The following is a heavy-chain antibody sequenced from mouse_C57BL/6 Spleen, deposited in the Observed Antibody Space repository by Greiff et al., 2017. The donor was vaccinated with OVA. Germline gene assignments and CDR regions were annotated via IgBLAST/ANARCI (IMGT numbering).Heavy chain of an antibody. Sequence: EVMLVESGGGLVKPGGSLKLSCAASGFTFSSYAMSWVRQTPEKRLEWVATISDGGSYTYYPDNVKGRFTISRDNAKNNLYLQMSHLKSEDTAMYYCARDPPHYYGSSQYYFDYWGQGTTLTVSS. D-gene: IGHD1-1*01. CDR3: ARDPPHYYGSSQYYFDY. CDR2: ISDGGSYT. CDR1: GFTFSSYA. V-gene: IGHV5-4*01. J-gene: IGHJ2*01.